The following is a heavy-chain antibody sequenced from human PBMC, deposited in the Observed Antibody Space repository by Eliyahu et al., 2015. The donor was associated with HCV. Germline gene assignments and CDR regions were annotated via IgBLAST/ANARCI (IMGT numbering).Heavy chain of an antibody. Sequence: QVQLQQWGAGLLKPSETLSLXCAVXGXSLSFYYWXXXXQPPGKGLEWIGEINHIGSTNYNPSLKSRVTMSVHTSKNQFSLKLSSVTAADTAVYYCARARYCSGGSCYRIGEYYYGMDVWGQGTTVTVSS. V-gene: IGHV4-34*01. CDR2: INHIGST. CDR3: ARARYCSGGSCYRIGEYYYGMDV. J-gene: IGHJ6*02. D-gene: IGHD2-15*01. CDR1: GXSLSFYY.